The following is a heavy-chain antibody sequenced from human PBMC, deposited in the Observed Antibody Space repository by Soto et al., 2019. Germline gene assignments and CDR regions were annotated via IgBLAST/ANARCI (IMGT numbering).Heavy chain of an antibody. D-gene: IGHD6-19*01. J-gene: IGHJ4*02. CDR1: GVSIGSNYY. CDR2: MSNIGSV. V-gene: IGHV4-4*02. Sequence: QVLLQESGPGLVQPSGTLSLSCVVSGVSIGSNYYWCWVRQPPGKGLEWLGDMSNIGSVNYNPSLKSRVTISMDKSQNQFSLKLDSMTAADTAVYYCARSLGWYAVDSWGQGTLVIVSS. CDR3: ARSLGWYAVDS.